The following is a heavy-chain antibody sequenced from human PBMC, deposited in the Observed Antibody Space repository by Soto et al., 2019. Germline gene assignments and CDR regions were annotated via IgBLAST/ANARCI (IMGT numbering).Heavy chain of an antibody. CDR1: GYSFSKHW. CDR2: IDPSDSYT. V-gene: IGHV5-10-1*03. J-gene: IGHJ6*02. D-gene: IGHD6-6*01. CDR3: ARNEYSTSSIDYYFGVDV. Sequence: EVQLVQSGAEVKKPGESLRIACKASGYSFSKHWITWVRQMPGKGLEWMGRIDPSDSYTSYSPSFQGHVTISTDTSISTDVLQWSSLKSSDSAKYYCARNEYSTSSIDYYFGVDVWGQGTTVTVSS.